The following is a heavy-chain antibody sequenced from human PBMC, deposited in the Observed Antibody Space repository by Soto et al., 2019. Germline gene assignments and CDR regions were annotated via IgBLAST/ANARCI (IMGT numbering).Heavy chain of an antibody. V-gene: IGHV1-18*01. CDR2: ISGYNGNT. CDR1: GYTFSNYG. Sequence: ASVKVSCKTSGYTFSNYGINWVRQAPGQGLEWMGWISGYNGNTNYAQTVQGRVTMTTDTSTGTVYMELRSLKSDDTAIYYCSRFIMVGGWFDPNYYHGMDVRGQGTTVTVS. CDR3: SRFIMVGGWFDPNYYHGMDV. J-gene: IGHJ6*02. D-gene: IGHD6-19*01.